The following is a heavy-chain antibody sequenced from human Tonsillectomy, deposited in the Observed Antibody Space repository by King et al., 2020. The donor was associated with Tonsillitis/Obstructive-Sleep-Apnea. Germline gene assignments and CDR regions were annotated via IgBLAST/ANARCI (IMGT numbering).Heavy chain of an antibody. J-gene: IGHJ3*02. CDR3: AKDSVKVVVVPAVPDAFDI. CDR2: ISGGGGST. D-gene: IGHD2-2*01. V-gene: IGHV3-23*04. Sequence: EVQLVESGGGLVQPGGSLRLSCAASGFTFSTYAMSWVRQAPGKGLEWVSAISGGGGSTYYADSVKGRFTISRDNYKNTLYLQMNSLRAEDTAVYYCAKDSVKVVVVPAVPDAFDIWGQGTMVTVSS. CDR1: GFTFSTYA.